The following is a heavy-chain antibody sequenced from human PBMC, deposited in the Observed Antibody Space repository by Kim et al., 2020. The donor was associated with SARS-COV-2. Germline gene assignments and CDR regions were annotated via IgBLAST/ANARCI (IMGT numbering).Heavy chain of an antibody. D-gene: IGHD6-19*01. J-gene: IGHJ4*02. Sequence: HYRPSLQSHVTLHANKSIRTAYLQWNSLKASDTAMYYCARPGSGADYFDYWGQGTLVTVSS. CDR3: ARPGSGADYFDY. V-gene: IGHV5-10-1*01.